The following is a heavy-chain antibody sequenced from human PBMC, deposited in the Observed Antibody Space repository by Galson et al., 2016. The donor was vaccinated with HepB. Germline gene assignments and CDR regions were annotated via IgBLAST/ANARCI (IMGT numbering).Heavy chain of an antibody. J-gene: IGHJ4*02. CDR2: INAGIGNT. V-gene: IGHV1-3*01. CDR1: GYTFTNYP. Sequence: SVKVSCKASGYTFTNYPMHWVRQAPGQRPEWMGWINAGIGNTEYSTKFQGRVTVTRDTSASTAYMQLSSLTSEDTAIYYCARGSRVGATTGGAVDYWGQGTPVTVSS. CDR3: ARGSRVGATTGGAVDY. D-gene: IGHD1-26*01.